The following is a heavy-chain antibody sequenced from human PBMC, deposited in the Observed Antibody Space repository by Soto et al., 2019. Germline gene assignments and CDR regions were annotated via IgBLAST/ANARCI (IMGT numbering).Heavy chain of an antibody. CDR1: GGSISSYY. J-gene: IGHJ6*02. Sequence: SETLSLTCTVSGGSISSYYWSWIRQPPGKGLEWIGYIYYSGSTNYNPSLKSRVTISVDTSKNQFSLKLSSVTAADTAVYYCARDDGSNYYYYGMDVWGQGTTVTVSS. CDR3: ARDDGSNYYYYGMDV. D-gene: IGHD2-2*01. CDR2: IYYSGST. V-gene: IGHV4-59*01.